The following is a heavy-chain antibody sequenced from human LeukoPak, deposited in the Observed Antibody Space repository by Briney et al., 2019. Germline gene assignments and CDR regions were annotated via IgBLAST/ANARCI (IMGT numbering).Heavy chain of an antibody. CDR3: ARDGPSPGYI. Sequence: GGSLRLSCAASGFTFSSYWMHWGRQAPGKGLVWVSRINTDGSYTDYADSVKGRFSISRDNTKNTLYLQLNSLRAEDTAVYYCARDGPSPGYIWGQGTMVTVSS. V-gene: IGHV3-74*01. CDR1: GFTFSSYW. CDR2: INTDGSYT. J-gene: IGHJ3*02. D-gene: IGHD3-10*01.